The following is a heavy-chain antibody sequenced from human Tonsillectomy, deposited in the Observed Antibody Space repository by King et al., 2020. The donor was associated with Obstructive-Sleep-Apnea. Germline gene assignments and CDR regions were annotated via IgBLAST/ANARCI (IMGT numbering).Heavy chain of an antibody. V-gene: IGHV4-31*03. CDR3: ARGSRKYYYDSSGYFNFDY. CDR2: IYYSGGT. Sequence: QLQESGPGLVKPSQTLSLTCTVSGGSISSGGYYWSWIRQPPGKGLEWIGYIYYSGGTYYNPSLKSRVTISVDPPKNQFSLKLSSVTAADTAVYYCARGSRKYYYDSSGYFNFDYWGQGTLVTVSS. D-gene: IGHD3-22*01. CDR1: GGSISSGGYY. J-gene: IGHJ4*02.